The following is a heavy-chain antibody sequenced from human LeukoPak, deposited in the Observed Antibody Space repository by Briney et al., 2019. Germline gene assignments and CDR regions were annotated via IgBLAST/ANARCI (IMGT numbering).Heavy chain of an antibody. Sequence: GGSLRLSCAASGFTVSSNYMSRVRQAPGKGLEWVSVIYSGGSTYYADSVKGRFTISRDNSKNTLYLQMNSLRAEDTAVYYCARGSGYCSGGSCYFPPYYYYYMDVWGKGTTVTVSS. D-gene: IGHD2-15*01. V-gene: IGHV3-66*02. J-gene: IGHJ6*03. CDR2: IYSGGST. CDR3: ARGSGYCSGGSCYFPPYYYYYMDV. CDR1: GFTVSSNY.